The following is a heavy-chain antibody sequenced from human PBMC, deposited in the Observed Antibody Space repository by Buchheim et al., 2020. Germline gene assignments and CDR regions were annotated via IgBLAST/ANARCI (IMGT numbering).Heavy chain of an antibody. CDR2: IYYSGST. CDR3: ARSGYYYGLDY. V-gene: IGHV4-59*08. CDR1: NGSISSNY. J-gene: IGHJ4*02. Sequence: QVQLQESGPGLVKPSETLSLTCTVSNGSISSNYWTWIRQPPGKGLEWIGDIYYSGSTNYNPSLKSRVTISVNPPKNQFSLKLSSVTAADTAVYYCARSGYYYGLDYWGQGTL. D-gene: IGHD3-22*01.